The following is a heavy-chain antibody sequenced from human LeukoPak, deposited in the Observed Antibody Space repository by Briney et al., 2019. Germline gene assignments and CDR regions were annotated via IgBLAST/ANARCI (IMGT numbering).Heavy chain of an antibody. V-gene: IGHV3-21*01. CDR2: ISSSSSYI. D-gene: IGHD6-19*01. CDR3: ARDGRGWAYFDY. CDR1: GFTFSSYS. Sequence: GGSLRLSCAASGFTFSSYSMNWVRQAPGKGLEWVSSISSSSSYIYYADSVKGRFTISRDNAKNSLYLQMNSLRAEDTAVYYCARDGRGWAYFDYWGQGTLVTVSS. J-gene: IGHJ4*02.